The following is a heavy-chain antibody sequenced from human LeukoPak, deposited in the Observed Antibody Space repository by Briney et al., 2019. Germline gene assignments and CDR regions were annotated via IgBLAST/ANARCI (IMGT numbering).Heavy chain of an antibody. CDR2: MNPNSGNT. V-gene: IGHV1-8*01. Sequence: ASVKVSCKASGYTLTSYDINWVRQATGQGLEWMGWMNPNSGNTGYAQKFQGRVTMTRNTSISTAYMELSSLRSEDTAVYYCARDYGSGSFSTPYYFDYWGQGTLVTVSS. J-gene: IGHJ4*02. D-gene: IGHD3-10*01. CDR3: ARDYGSGSFSTPYYFDY. CDR1: GYTLTSYD.